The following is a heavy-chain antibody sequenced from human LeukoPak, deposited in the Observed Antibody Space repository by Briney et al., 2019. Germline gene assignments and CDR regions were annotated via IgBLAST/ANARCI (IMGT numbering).Heavy chain of an antibody. CDR1: VCSLTSCRSY. CDR2: FYFGGST. J-gene: IGHJ5*02. Sequence: PSETLSLTCTVSVCSLTSCRSYWRWIRQSPVKGLEWIGSFYFGGSTYYNPSLKSRVSISLDTSKNHFFLNLTSVTAADTAVYYCAAPTGFSYGLFLSWGQGILVTVSS. CDR3: AAPTGFSYGLFLS. D-gene: IGHD5-18*01. V-gene: IGHV4-39*02.